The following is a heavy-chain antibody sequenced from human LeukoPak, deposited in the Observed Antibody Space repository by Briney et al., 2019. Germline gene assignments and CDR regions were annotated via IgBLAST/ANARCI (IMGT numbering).Heavy chain of an antibody. CDR2: ISYDGSNK. CDR1: GFTFSSYA. CDR3: AKRGRGSYEFDY. J-gene: IGHJ4*02. Sequence: TGGSLRLSCTASGFTFSSYAMHWVRQAPGKGLEWVAVISYDGSNKYYADSVKGRFTISRDNSKNTLYLQMNSLRAEDTAVYYCAKRGRGSYEFDYWGQGTLVTVSS. D-gene: IGHD3-3*01. V-gene: IGHV3-30-3*02.